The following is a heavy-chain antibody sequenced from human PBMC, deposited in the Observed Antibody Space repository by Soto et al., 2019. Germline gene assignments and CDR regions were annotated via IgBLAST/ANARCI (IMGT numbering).Heavy chain of an antibody. Sequence: QITLKESGPTLVKPTQTLTLTCTFSGFSLSTSGVGVGWIRQAPGKALEWLALIYWDDDKRYSPSLKSRLTITRDTSKNQVVLTMTNMDPVDTASDYCAHSFRSGPLDYWGQGTLVNVSS. CDR1: GFSLSTSGVG. CDR2: IYWDDDK. J-gene: IGHJ4*02. CDR3: AHSFRSGPLDY. D-gene: IGHD3-10*01. V-gene: IGHV2-5*02.